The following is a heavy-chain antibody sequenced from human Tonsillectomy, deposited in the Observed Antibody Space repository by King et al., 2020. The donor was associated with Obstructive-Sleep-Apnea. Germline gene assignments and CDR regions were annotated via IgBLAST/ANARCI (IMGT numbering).Heavy chain of an antibody. D-gene: IGHD3-3*01. CDR1: GGSVSSGSYY. Sequence: QMQLQESGPGLVKPSETLSLTCTVSGGSVSSGSYYWSWIRQPPGKGLEWIGYIYYIGSTNYNPSLKSRVTISVDTSKNQFSLKLSSVTAADTAVYYCARDPTTIFGVDYYGMDVWGQGTTVTVSS. J-gene: IGHJ6*02. CDR3: ARDPTTIFGVDYYGMDV. V-gene: IGHV4-61*01. CDR2: IYYIGST.